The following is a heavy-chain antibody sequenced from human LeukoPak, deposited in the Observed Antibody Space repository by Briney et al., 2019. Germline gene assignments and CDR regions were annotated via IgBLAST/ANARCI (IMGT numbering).Heavy chain of an antibody. CDR2: ISGSGGST. CDR1: GFTFSSYA. D-gene: IGHD7-27*01. J-gene: IGHJ6*03. CDR3: AKDGLLGGGDYYYYYYMDV. Sequence: LAGGSLRLSCAASGFTFSSYAMSWVRQAPGKGLEWVSAISGSGGSTYYADSVKGRFTISRDNSKNTLYLQMNSLRAEDTAVYYCAKDGLLGGGDYYYYYYMDVWGKGTTVTVSS. V-gene: IGHV3-23*01.